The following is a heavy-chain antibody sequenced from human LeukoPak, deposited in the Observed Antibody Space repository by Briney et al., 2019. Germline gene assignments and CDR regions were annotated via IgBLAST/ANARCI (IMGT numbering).Heavy chain of an antibody. CDR3: ARETPYYYGSGSSSYFDY. J-gene: IGHJ4*02. Sequence: SETLSLTGTVSGGSIGSGGYYWSWIRQHPGKGLEWIGYIYYSGSTYYNPSLKSRVTISVDTSKNQFSLKLSSVTAADTAVYYCARETPYYYGSGSSSYFDYWGQGTLVTVSS. CDR1: GGSIGSGGYY. V-gene: IGHV4-31*03. CDR2: IYYSGST. D-gene: IGHD3-10*01.